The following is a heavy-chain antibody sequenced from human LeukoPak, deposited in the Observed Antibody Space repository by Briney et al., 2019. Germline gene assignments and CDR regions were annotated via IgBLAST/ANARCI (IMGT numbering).Heavy chain of an antibody. CDR1: VAYIIGSTYH. J-gene: IGHJ6*03. CDR2: LSYRGAR. V-gene: IGHV4-39*01. CDR3: VGELFNKDLVENYFYYYMDV. Sequence: RPSETLSLTCDVSVAYIIGSTYHWGWVRQPPGKGLEWIGSLSYRGARYYHSSLKSRVTISLDTSKNQVSLTLSSVTAADTAVYFCVGELFNKDLVENYFYYYMDVWGKGTTVIVSS. D-gene: IGHD3-10*01.